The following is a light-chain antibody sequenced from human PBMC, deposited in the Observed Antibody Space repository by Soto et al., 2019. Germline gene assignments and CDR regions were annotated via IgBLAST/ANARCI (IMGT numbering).Light chain of an antibody. CDR1: STDVGGYNS. CDR2: EVD. CDR3: SSYAGSDILL. J-gene: IGLJ2*01. V-gene: IGLV2-8*01. Sequence: QSALTQPPSASGSPGQSVTVSCTGTSTDVGGYNSVSWYQQHPGKAPKLIIYEVDKRPSGVPDRFSGSKSGNTASLTDFGLQDDDEADYFCSSYAGSDILLFGGGTKVTVL.